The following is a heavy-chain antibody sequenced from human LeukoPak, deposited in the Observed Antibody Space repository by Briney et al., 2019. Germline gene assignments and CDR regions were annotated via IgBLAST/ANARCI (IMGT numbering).Heavy chain of an antibody. Sequence: SETLSLTCTVSGGSISSYYWSWIRQPPGKGLEWIGYIYYSGSTNYNPSLKSRVTISVDTSKNQFSLKLSSVTAADTAVYYCARYGGYDGRPDYWGQGTLVTVSS. D-gene: IGHD5-12*01. CDR1: GGSISSYY. CDR3: ARYGGYDGRPDY. J-gene: IGHJ4*02. V-gene: IGHV4-59*08. CDR2: IYYSGST.